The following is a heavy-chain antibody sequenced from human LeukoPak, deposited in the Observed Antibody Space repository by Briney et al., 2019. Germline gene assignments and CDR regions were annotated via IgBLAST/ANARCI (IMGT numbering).Heavy chain of an antibody. Sequence: SETLSLTCTVSGGSISSYYWSWIRQPPGKGLEWIGYIYYSGSTNYNPSLKGRVTISVDTSKNQFSLKLSSVTAADTAVYYCARQMATAFDPWGQGTLVTVSS. CDR3: ARQMATAFDP. CDR2: IYYSGST. CDR1: GGSISSYY. D-gene: IGHD5-24*01. J-gene: IGHJ5*02. V-gene: IGHV4-59*08.